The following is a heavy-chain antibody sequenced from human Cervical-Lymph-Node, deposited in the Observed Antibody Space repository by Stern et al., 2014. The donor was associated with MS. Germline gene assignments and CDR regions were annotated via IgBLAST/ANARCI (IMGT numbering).Heavy chain of an antibody. CDR2: IYNSGAT. D-gene: IGHD1-26*01. J-gene: IGHJ5*02. CDR3: ASRWSGTYYGQNWFDP. CDR1: GDSITSGGHY. V-gene: IGHV4-31*03. Sequence: VQLVESGPGLVKPSQTLSLTCTVSGDSITSGGHYWSWIRQHPGKGLEWIGYIYNSGATFYNPSLKGRVTISLDTSKNQFSLQLSSVTAADTAIYYCASRWSGTYYGQNWFDPGGQGILVTVST.